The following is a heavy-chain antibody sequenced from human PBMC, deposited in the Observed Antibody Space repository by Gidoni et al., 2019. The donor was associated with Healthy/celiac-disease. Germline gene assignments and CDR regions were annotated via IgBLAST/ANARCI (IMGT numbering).Heavy chain of an antibody. V-gene: IGHV3-13*04. CDR3: ARGSPRGWFDP. J-gene: IGHJ5*02. Sequence: EVQLVVSGGGVVQPGGSLGLSWAVSGFTFSSYDMHWVRQATGKGLEWVSAIGTAGDTYYPGSVKGRFTISRENAKNSLYLQMNSLRAGDTAVYYCARGSPRGWFDPWGQGTLVTVSS. CDR2: IGTAGDT. CDR1: GFTFSSYD.